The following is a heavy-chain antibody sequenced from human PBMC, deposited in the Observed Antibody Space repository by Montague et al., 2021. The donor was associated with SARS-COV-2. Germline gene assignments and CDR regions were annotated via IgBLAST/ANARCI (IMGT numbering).Heavy chain of an antibody. CDR2: IYYTGIT. V-gene: IGHV4-59*01. Sequence: ETLSLTCSISGGSTTSYHWSWIRQPPGKGLEYIGHIYYTGITTYSPSLGSRVTISLDASKNQFSLMLSSVTAADTAVYYCARLTTVASKGGYFFDYWGQGALATVSS. D-gene: IGHD4-23*01. J-gene: IGHJ4*02. CDR1: GGSTTSYH. CDR3: ARLTTVASKGGYFFDY.